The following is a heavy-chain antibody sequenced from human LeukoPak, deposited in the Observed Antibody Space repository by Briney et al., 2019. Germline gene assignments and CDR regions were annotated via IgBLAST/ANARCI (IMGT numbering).Heavy chain of an antibody. CDR1: GYTFTSYY. J-gene: IGHJ5*02. D-gene: IGHD3-22*01. V-gene: IGHV1-46*01. CDR3: ARSAGENYYDSSGYYPPGGDWFDP. Sequence: ASVKVSCRASGYTFTSYYMHWVRQAPGQGLEWMGIINPSGGSTSYAQKFQGRVTMTRDMSTSTVYMELSSLRSEDTAVYYCARSAGENYYDSSGYYPPGGDWFDPWGQGTLVTVSS. CDR2: INPSGGST.